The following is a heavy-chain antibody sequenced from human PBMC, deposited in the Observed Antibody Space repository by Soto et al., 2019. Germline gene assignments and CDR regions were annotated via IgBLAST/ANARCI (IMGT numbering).Heavy chain of an antibody. J-gene: IGHJ4*02. Sequence: GGSLRLSCAASGFTVSSTYMTWVRQAPGKGLEWVSTLSSGGRPYYADSVKGRFTISRDNSANTLYLQMNSLRAEDTAVYYCSRDHVSGAYDFRGQGTLVTVSS. V-gene: IGHV3-53*01. CDR2: LSSGGRP. CDR3: SRDHVSGAYDF. CDR1: GFTVSSTY. D-gene: IGHD5-12*01.